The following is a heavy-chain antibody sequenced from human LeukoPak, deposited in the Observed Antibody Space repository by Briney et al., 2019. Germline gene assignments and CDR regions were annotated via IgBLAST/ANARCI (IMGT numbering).Heavy chain of an antibody. CDR1: GFAFRSYA. J-gene: IGHJ4*02. Sequence: GGSLRLSCAASGFAFRSYAMSWVRQAPGEGLEWVSSIISSGDVTYYADSLKGRFTISRDNSKNMVYLQMDSLGAEDSAVYYCAKNAGYSYGLYYFDYWGQGTLVTVSS. CDR2: IISSGDVT. V-gene: IGHV3-23*01. D-gene: IGHD5-18*01. CDR3: AKNAGYSYGLYYFDY.